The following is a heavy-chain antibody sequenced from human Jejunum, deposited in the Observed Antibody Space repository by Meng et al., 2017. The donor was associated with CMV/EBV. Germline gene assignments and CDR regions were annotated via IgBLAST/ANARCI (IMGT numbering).Heavy chain of an antibody. CDR1: FIFSSYS. CDR2: ISYDGGNE. Sequence: FIFSSYSMHWVRQAPGKGLEWVAVISYDGGNEYYADSVKGRFTVSRDNSKNTLYLQMNSLRPDDTAVYYCARDRTSVIVPAAILYWGQGTLVTVSS. J-gene: IGHJ4*02. CDR3: ARDRTSVIVPAAILY. D-gene: IGHD2-2*01. V-gene: IGHV3-30-3*01.